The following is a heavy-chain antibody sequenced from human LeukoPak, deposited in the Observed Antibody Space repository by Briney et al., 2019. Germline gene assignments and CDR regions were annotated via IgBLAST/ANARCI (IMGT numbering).Heavy chain of an antibody. CDR3: ASSAAFYRWIAEGEYFQH. Sequence: PSETLSLTCAVYGGSFSGYYWSWIRQPPGKGLEWIGEINHSGSTNYNPSLKSRVTISVDTSKNQFSLKLSSVTAADTAVYYCASSAAFYRWIAEGEYFQHWGQGTLVTVSS. V-gene: IGHV4-34*01. D-gene: IGHD6-13*01. CDR1: GGSFSGYY. J-gene: IGHJ1*01. CDR2: INHSGST.